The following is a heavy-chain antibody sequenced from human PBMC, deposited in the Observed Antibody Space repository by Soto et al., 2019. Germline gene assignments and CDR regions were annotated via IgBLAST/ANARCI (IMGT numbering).Heavy chain of an antibody. D-gene: IGHD2-2*01. J-gene: IGHJ5*02. CDR3: AREDPRYCSSTSCKISDWFDP. CDR1: GDSVSSNSAA. V-gene: IGHV6-1*01. Sequence: SQTLSLTFAISGDSVSSNSAAWNWIRQSPSRGLEWLGRTYYRSKWYNDYAVSVKSRITINPDTSKNQFSLQLNSVTPEDTAVYYCAREDPRYCSSTSCKISDWFDPWGQGTLVTVSS. CDR2: TYYRSKWYN.